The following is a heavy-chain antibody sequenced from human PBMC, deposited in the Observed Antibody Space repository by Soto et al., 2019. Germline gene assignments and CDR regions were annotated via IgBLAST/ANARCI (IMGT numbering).Heavy chain of an antibody. CDR2: IYYSGST. V-gene: IGHV4-39*01. CDR1: GGSISSRSYY. CDR3: DCYYDSSGTNHAFDI. Sequence: SETRSLTGTVSGGSISSRSYYWGWIRQPPGKGLVWIGSIYYSGSTYYNPSLKSGVTISVDTSKNQFSLRLSSVTAADTTVYYCDCYYDSSGTNHAFDIWGQGIMVT. D-gene: IGHD3-22*01. J-gene: IGHJ3*02.